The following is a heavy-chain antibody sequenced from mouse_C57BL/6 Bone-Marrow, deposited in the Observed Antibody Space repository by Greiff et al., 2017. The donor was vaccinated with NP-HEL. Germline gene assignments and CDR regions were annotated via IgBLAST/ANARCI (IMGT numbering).Heavy chain of an antibody. CDR3: ARSCYYGSSYAMDY. D-gene: IGHD1-1*01. CDR1: GYSFTDYN. Sequence: EVQLQESGPELVKPGASVKISCKASGYSFTDYNMNWVKQSNGKSLEWIGVINPNYGTTSYNQKFKGKATLTVDQSSSTAYMQLNSLTSEDSAVYYCARSCYYGSSYAMDYWGQGTSVTVSS. V-gene: IGHV1-39*01. J-gene: IGHJ4*01. CDR2: INPNYGTT.